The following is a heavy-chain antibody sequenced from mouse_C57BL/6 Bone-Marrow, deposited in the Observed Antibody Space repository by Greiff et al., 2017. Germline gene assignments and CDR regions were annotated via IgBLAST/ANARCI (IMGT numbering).Heavy chain of an antibody. V-gene: IGHV1-54*01. Sequence: QVQLKESGAELVRPGTSVKVSCKASGYAFTNYLIEWVKQRPGQGLEWIGVINPGSGGTNYNEKFKGKATLTADTSSSTAHMELRSLTSEDSAVYYCARDRPSGSSPYYFDYWGQGTTLTVSS. CDR2: INPGSGGT. J-gene: IGHJ2*01. CDR3: ARDRPSGSSPYYFDY. D-gene: IGHD1-1*01. CDR1: GYAFTNYL.